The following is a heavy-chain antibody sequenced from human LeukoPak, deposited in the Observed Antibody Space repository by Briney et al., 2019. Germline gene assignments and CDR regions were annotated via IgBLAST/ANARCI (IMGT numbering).Heavy chain of an antibody. CDR1: GYSFTSYN. D-gene: IGHD3-16*01. J-gene: IGHJ4*02. Sequence: ASVKVSCKTSGYSFTSYNLHWVRQAPGQRLEWMGIIKPSGGNTNYAQKLQGRVTMPTDTSTSTAYMELRSLRSDETAVYYCARGSSYGFSMGYWGQGTLVTVSS. CDR2: IKPSGGNT. CDR3: ARGSSYGFSMGY. V-gene: IGHV1-46*01.